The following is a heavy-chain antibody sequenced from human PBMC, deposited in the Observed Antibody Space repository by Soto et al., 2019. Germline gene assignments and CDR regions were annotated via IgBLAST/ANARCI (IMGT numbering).Heavy chain of an antibody. CDR3: TKGYGASHPPFDY. V-gene: IGHV3-23*01. Sequence: PWGSLRLSCVASGLTSRSYAMNWVRQAPGKGPEWVSGISGSGDTTYHASSVKGRFTISRDNSKNTLYRQVNSLRAEDTAVYYCTKGYGASHPPFDYWGQGTQVTVSS. CDR2: ISGSGDTT. D-gene: IGHD5-12*01. J-gene: IGHJ4*02. CDR1: GLTSRSYA.